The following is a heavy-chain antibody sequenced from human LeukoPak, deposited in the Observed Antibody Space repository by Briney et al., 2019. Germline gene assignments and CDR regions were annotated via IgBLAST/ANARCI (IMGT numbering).Heavy chain of an antibody. J-gene: IGHJ6*02. CDR2: ISGSGGTT. CDR1: GFTFSSYA. D-gene: IGHD3-10*01. CDR3: AKSYESGRGVPYGMDV. V-gene: IGHV3-23*01. Sequence: GGSLRLSCAASGFTFSSYAMSWVRQAPGKGLEWVSGISGSGGTTIYADSVKGRFTISRDNSKNTLYLQMSSLRDEDTAVYYCAKSYESGRGVPYGMDVWGQGTTVTVSS.